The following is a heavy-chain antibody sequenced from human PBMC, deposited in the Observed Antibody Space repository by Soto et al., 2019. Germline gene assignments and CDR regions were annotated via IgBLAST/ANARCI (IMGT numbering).Heavy chain of an antibody. D-gene: IGHD6-19*01. CDR2: IIPIFATP. J-gene: IGHJ6*02. V-gene: IGHV1-69*06. CDR1: GGTFSTYA. Sequence: QVQLLQSGAEVKKPVSSVKVSCKASGGTFSTYAISWVRQAPGQGLEWMGGIIPIFATPSYAQKFQVRVTITADKSTSTAYMELSSLRSEDTAVYYCAREGPVAGNYGMDVWGQGTTVTVSS. CDR3: AREGPVAGNYGMDV.